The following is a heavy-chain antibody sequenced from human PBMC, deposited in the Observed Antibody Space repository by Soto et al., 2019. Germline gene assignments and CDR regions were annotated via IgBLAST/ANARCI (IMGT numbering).Heavy chain of an antibody. CDR2: ISRDGGT. CDR3: ARDVMSVAGTADY. V-gene: IGHV3-53*01. Sequence: SLRLSWAASVFTFGTHAVSWVRQAPGKGLEWVSSISRDGGTYYTDSVKGRFAISRDNSKNTLYLQMNSLTVEDTAVYYCARDVMSVAGTADYWGQGKLVTVSS. CDR1: VFTFGTHA. D-gene: IGHD6-19*01. J-gene: IGHJ4*02.